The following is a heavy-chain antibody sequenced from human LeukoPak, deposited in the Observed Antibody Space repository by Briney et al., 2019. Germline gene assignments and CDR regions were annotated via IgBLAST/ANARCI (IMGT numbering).Heavy chain of an antibody. V-gene: IGHV4-34*01. CDR2: INHSGST. Sequence: PSETLSLTCAVYGGSFSGYYWSWIRQPPGKGLEWIGEINHSGSTNYNPSLKSRVTISVDTSKNQFSLKLSSVTAADTAVYYCARAPIFGVVIDAFDIWGQGTMVTVSS. CDR3: ARAPIFGVVIDAFDI. J-gene: IGHJ3*02. CDR1: GGSFSGYY. D-gene: IGHD3-3*01.